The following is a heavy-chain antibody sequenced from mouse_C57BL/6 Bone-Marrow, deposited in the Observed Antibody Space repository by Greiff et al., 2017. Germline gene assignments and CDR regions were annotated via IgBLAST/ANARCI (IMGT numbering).Heavy chain of an antibody. D-gene: IGHD1-1*01. CDR1: GYTFTSYW. CDR3: ASPTVVAFYWYFDD. J-gene: IGHJ1*03. V-gene: IGHV1-52*01. Sequence: QVQLQQPGAELVRPGSSVKLSCKASGYTFTSYWMHWVKQRPIQGLEWIGNIDPSDSETHYNQKFKDKATLTVDKSSSTAYMQLSSLTSEDSAVYYCASPTVVAFYWYFDDWGTGTTVTVSS. CDR2: IDPSDSET.